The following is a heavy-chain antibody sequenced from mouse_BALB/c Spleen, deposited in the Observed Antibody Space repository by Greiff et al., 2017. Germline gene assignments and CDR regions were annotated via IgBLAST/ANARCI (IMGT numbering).Heavy chain of an antibody. CDR1: GYSFTSYW. J-gene: IGHJ1*01. CDR3: TIANWDGYFDV. D-gene: IGHD4-1*01. CDR2: IYPGNSDT. Sequence: EVQGVESGTVLARPGASVKMSCKASGYSFTSYWMHWVKQRPGQGLEWIGAIYPGNSDTSYNQKFKGKAKLTAVTSASTAYMELSSLTNEDSAVYYCTIANWDGYFDVWGAGTTVTVSS. V-gene: IGHV1-5*01.